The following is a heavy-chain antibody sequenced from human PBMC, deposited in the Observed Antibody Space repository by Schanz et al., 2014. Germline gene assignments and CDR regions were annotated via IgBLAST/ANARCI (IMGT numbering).Heavy chain of an antibody. CDR2: IEFSGGTT. V-gene: IGHV3-23*01. J-gene: IGHJ4*02. CDR3: ASTAYRYNYHSCHCLDC. D-gene: IGHD5-12*01. CDR1: GFNFKAYA. Sequence: EAQLLESGGGLVQPGGSLRLSCAASGFNFKAYAMSWVRQAPGKGLEWVSGIEFSGGTTYYGDTVKGRFTISRDNSIKSLDLTMNSLGANDTCVCYSASTAYRYNYHSCHCLDCWGQGTLVTVSS.